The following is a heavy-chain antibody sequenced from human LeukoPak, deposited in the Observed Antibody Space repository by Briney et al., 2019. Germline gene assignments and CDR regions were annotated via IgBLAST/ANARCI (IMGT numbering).Heavy chain of an antibody. CDR1: GFTFSSYG. D-gene: IGHD3-22*01. CDR3: AKDYVPSNYYDSSGYLISFDP. CDR2: ISYDGSNK. V-gene: IGHV3-30*18. J-gene: IGHJ5*02. Sequence: GGSLRLSCAASGFTFSSYGMHWVRQAPGKGLEWVAVISYDGSNKYYADSVKGRFTISRDNSKNTLYLQMNSLRAEDTAVYYCAKDYVPSNYYDSSGYLISFDPWGQGTLVTVSS.